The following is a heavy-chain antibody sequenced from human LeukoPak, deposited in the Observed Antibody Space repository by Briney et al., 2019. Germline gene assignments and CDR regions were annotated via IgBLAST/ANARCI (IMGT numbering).Heavy chain of an antibody. CDR1: GGSISSSSYY. D-gene: IGHD5-12*01. Sequence: PSETLSLTCTVSGGSISSSSYYWDWIRQPPGKGLEWIGSIYYSGSTYYNPSLKSRVTISVDTSKNQFSLKLSSVTAADTAVYYCARDQGPVGGYWLSNYYYYYGMDVWGQGTTVTVSS. CDR2: IYYSGST. J-gene: IGHJ6*02. V-gene: IGHV4-39*07. CDR3: ARDQGPVGGYWLSNYYYYYGMDV.